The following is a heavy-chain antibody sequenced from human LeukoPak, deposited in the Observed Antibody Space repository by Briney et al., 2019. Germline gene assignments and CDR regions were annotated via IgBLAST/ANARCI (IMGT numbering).Heavy chain of an antibody. D-gene: IGHD1-7*01. CDR1: GFTFSSYS. V-gene: IGHV3-21*01. CDR3: ASLSITGTTGGFDY. J-gene: IGHJ4*02. CDR2: ISSSSSYI. Sequence: GGSLRLSCAASGFTFSSYSMNWVRQAPGKGLEWVSSISSSSSYIYYADSVKGRFTISRDNAKNSLYLQMNSLRAEDTAVYYCASLSITGTTGGFDYWGQGTLVTVSS.